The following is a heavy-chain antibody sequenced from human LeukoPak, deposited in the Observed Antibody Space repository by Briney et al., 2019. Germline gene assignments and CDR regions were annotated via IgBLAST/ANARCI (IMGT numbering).Heavy chain of an antibody. V-gene: IGHV4-4*07. CDR2: IYTTGAT. CDR3: GRQGYTAAYYFLDF. J-gene: IGHJ4*02. D-gene: IGHD2-2*02. CDR1: SGSINNYY. Sequence: SETLSLTCTVSSGSINNYYWGWVRQPPGKGLEWIGRIYTTGATQYNPSLKSRVTMSIDTSTNQFSLNLRSMTAADTAVYYCGRQGYTAAYYFLDFWSQGTLVAVS.